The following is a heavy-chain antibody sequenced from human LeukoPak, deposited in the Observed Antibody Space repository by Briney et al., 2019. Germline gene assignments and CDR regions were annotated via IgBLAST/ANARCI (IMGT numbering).Heavy chain of an antibody. Sequence: PGGSLRLSCAASGFTFSSYSMNWVRQAPGKGLEWVSSISSSSSYIYYADSVKGRFTISRDNAKNSLYPQMNSLRAEDTAVYYCARDWDYDILTGYYATQLDYWGQGTLVTVSS. CDR3: ARDWDYDILTGYYATQLDY. CDR1: GFTFSSYS. V-gene: IGHV3-21*01. J-gene: IGHJ4*02. D-gene: IGHD3-9*01. CDR2: ISSSSSYI.